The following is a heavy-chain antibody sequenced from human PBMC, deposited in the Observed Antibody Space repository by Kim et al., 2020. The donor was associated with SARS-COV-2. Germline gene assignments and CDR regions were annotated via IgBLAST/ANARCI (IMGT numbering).Heavy chain of an antibody. D-gene: IGHD2-15*01. Sequence: GGSLRLSCAASGFTFSDYYMSWIRQAPGKGLEWVSYISSSSSYTNYADSVKGRFTISRDNAKNSLYLQMNSLRAEDTAVYYCARDGHCSGGSCYTTRPDAFDIWGQGTMVTVSS. CDR1: GFTFSDYY. J-gene: IGHJ3*02. CDR2: ISSSSSYT. V-gene: IGHV3-11*05. CDR3: ARDGHCSGGSCYTTRPDAFDI.